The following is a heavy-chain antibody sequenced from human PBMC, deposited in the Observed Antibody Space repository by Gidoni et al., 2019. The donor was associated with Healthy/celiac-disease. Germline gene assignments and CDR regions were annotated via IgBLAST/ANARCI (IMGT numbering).Heavy chain of an antibody. CDR1: GFTFSSYW. CDR2: INSDGSST. V-gene: IGHV3-74*01. D-gene: IGHD6-13*01. J-gene: IGHJ4*02. CDR3: ARADRVAAAVLFDY. Sequence: EVQLVESGGGLVQPGGSLRLSCAASGFTFSSYWRPWVRQAPGKGPVWVSRINSDGSSTSYADSVKGRFTISRDNAKNTLYLQMNSLRAEDTAVYYCARADRVAAAVLFDYWGQGTLVTVSS.